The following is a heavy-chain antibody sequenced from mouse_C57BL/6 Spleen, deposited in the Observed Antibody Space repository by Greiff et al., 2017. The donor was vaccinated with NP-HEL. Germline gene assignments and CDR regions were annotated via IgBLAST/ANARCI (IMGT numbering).Heavy chain of an antibody. CDR1: GFSLTSYA. CDR3: ARSYYSNYGDWYFDV. J-gene: IGHJ1*03. Sequence: VKLMESGPGLVAPSQSLSITCTVSGFSLTSYAISWVRQPPGKGLEWLGVIWTGGGTNYNSALKSRLSISKDNSKSQVFLKMNSLQTDDTARYYCARSYYSNYGDWYFDVWGTGTTVTVSS. V-gene: IGHV2-9-1*01. CDR2: IWTGGGT. D-gene: IGHD2-5*01.